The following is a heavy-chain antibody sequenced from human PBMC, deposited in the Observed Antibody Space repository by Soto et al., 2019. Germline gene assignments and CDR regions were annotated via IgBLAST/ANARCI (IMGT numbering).Heavy chain of an antibody. V-gene: IGHV1-18*01. Sequence: ASVKVSCKASGYTFTNYGISWVRQAPGQGLEWMGWISAYKGNTNYAQKFQGRATMTTDTSTSTAYMELRSLRSDDTAVYYCASRSGRLPYYFDYWGQGTLVTVSS. CDR1: GYTFTNYG. J-gene: IGHJ4*02. CDR2: ISAYKGNT. CDR3: ASRSGRLPYYFDY. D-gene: IGHD6-25*01.